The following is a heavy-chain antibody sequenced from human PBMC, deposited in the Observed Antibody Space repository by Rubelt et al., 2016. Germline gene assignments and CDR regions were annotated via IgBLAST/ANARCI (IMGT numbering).Heavy chain of an antibody. CDR1: GFTFINSA. Sequence: GGSLRLSCAASGFTFINSAMTWVRQAPGEGLEWVSAISGSGDYTYYADSVKGRFTISRDNAKNTIYLQMSSLRAEDTAIYYCTTHLAARPRTAYFFDYWGQGTLVTVSS. J-gene: IGHJ4*02. CDR2: ISGSGDYT. V-gene: IGHV3-23*01. CDR3: TTHLAARPRTAYFFDY. D-gene: IGHD6-6*01.